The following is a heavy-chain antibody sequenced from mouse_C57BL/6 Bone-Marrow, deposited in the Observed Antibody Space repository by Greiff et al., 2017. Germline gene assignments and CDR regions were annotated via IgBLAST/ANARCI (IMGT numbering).Heavy chain of an antibody. D-gene: IGHD2-3*01. Sequence: VQLQQSGPVLVKPGASVKMSCKASGYTFTDYYMNWVKLSHGKSLEWIGVINPYNGGTSYNQKFKGKATLTVDMSSSTAYMALNSLTSEDSAVYYCARGDGYPFAYWGQGTLVTVSA. CDR3: ARGDGYPFAY. V-gene: IGHV1-19*01. CDR2: INPYNGGT. CDR1: GYTFTDYY. J-gene: IGHJ3*01.